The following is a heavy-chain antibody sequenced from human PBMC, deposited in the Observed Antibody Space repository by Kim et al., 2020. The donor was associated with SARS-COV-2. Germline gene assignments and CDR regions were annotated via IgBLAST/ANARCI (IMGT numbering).Heavy chain of an antibody. V-gene: IGHV3-23*01. J-gene: IGHJ5*02. CDR3: AKGFATMVRGVTANWFDP. D-gene: IGHD3-10*01. Sequence: GGSLRLSCAASGFTFSSYAMSWVRQAPGKGLEWVSAISGSGGSTYYADSVKGRFTISRDNSKNTLYLQMNSLRAEDTAVYYCAKGFATMVRGVTANWFDPWGQGTLVTVSS. CDR1: GFTFSSYA. CDR2: ISGSGGST.